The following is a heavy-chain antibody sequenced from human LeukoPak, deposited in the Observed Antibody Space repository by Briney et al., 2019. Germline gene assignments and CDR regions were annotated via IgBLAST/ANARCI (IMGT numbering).Heavy chain of an antibody. V-gene: IGHV3-23*01. Sequence: GVSLRLSCAASGFTFSSYAMSWVRQAPGKGLEWVSAISGSGGSTYYADSVKGRFTISRDNSKNTLYLQMNSLRAEDTAVYYCAKDKQLWHRYFDLWGRGTLVTVSS. D-gene: IGHD5-18*01. J-gene: IGHJ2*01. CDR1: GFTFSSYA. CDR2: ISGSGGST. CDR3: AKDKQLWHRYFDL.